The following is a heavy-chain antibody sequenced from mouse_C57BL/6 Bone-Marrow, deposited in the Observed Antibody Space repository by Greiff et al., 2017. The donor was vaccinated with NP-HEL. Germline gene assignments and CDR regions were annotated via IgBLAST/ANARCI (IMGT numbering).Heavy chain of an antibody. CDR2: IRSKSNNYAT. CDR3: VRHPDYYGSSYDWYFDV. V-gene: IGHV10-1*01. J-gene: IGHJ1*03. Sequence: GGGLVQPKGSLKLSCAASGFSFNTYAMNWVRQAPGKGLEWVARIRSKSNNYATYYADSVKDRFTISRDDSESMLYLHMNNLKTEDTAIYYCVRHPDYYGSSYDWYFDVWGTGTTVTVSS. CDR1: GFSFNTYA. D-gene: IGHD1-1*01.